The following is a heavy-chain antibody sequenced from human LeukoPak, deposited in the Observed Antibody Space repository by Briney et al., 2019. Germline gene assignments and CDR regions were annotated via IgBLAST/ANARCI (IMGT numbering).Heavy chain of an antibody. D-gene: IGHD6-19*01. J-gene: IGHJ4*02. CDR1: GFTVSSNY. CDR3: AREMEYSSGWYTDY. Sequence: GGSLRLSCAASGFTVSSNYMSWVRQAPGRGLEWVSVIYSGGSTYYADSVKGRFTISRDNSKNTLYPQMNSLRAEDTAVYYCAREMEYSSGWYTDYWGQGTLVTVSS. CDR2: IYSGGST. V-gene: IGHV3-53*01.